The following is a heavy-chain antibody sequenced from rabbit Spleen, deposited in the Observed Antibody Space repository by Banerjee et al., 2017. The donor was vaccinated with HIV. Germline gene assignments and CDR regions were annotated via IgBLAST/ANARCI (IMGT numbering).Heavy chain of an antibody. CDR1: GFSLSSGYY. V-gene: IGHV1S45*01. D-gene: IGHD8-1*01. CDR2: IYISSDST. J-gene: IGHJ6*01. Sequence: QEQLVESGGGLVQPGGSLTLTCTASGFSLSSGYYMCWVRQAPGKGLELIACIYISSDSTYSASWAKGRFTISKTSSTTVTLQMTSLTAADTATYFCARDSGTSFSTYGMDLWGQGTLVTVS. CDR3: ARDSGTSFSTYGMDL.